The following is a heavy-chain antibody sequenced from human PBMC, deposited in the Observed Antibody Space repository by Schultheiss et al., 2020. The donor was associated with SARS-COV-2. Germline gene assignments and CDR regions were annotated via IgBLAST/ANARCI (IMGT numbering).Heavy chain of an antibody. V-gene: IGHV3-30*04. CDR1: GFTFSSYA. J-gene: IGHJ4*02. Sequence: GGSLRLSCAASGFTFSSYALHWVRQAPGKGLEWVAVISYDGSNKYYADSVKGRFTISRDNSKNTLYLQMNSLRAEDTAVYYCAKEISYGDYPSYFDYWGQGTLVTVSS. CDR3: AKEISYGDYPSYFDY. CDR2: ISYDGSNK. D-gene: IGHD4-17*01.